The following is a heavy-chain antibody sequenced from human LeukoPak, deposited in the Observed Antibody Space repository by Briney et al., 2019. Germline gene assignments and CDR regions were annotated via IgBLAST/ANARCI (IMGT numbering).Heavy chain of an antibody. D-gene: IGHD2-15*01. J-gene: IGHJ4*02. Sequence: GGSLRLSCAAPGFSFSSYGMHWVHQAPGKGLEWVANIKQDGSAKYYVDSVKRRFTISRDNAKNSLYLQMGSLRAEDTAVYYCARFSGRNWGQGTLVTVSS. CDR2: IKQDGSAK. V-gene: IGHV3-7*01. CDR1: GFSFSSYG. CDR3: ARFSGRN.